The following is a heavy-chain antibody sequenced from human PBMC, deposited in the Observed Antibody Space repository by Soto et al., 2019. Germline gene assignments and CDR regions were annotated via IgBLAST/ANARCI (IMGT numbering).Heavy chain of an antibody. Sequence: GGSLRLSCAASGFTFSSAWMSWVREAPWKGLEWVGRIKSKTDGGTTDYAAPVKGRFTISRDDSKNTLYLQMNSLKTEDTAVYYCTTDHYCSSTSCYRGNDYWGQGTLVTVSS. J-gene: IGHJ4*02. CDR2: IKSKTDGGTT. CDR3: TTDHYCSSTSCYRGNDY. V-gene: IGHV3-15*01. D-gene: IGHD2-2*02. CDR1: GFTFSSAW.